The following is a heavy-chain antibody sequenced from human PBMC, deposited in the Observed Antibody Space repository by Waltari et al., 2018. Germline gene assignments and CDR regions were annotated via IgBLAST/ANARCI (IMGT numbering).Heavy chain of an antibody. CDR3: ARPLYYGDYGAYYFDY. D-gene: IGHD4-17*01. CDR2: IYPGDSDT. J-gene: IGHJ4*02. Sequence: EVQLVQSGAEVKKPGESLKISCKGSGYSFTSYWIGWVSQMPGKGLEWMGIIYPGDSDTRYSPSFQGQVTISADKSISTAYLQWSSLKASDTAMYYCARPLYYGDYGAYYFDYWGQGTLVTVSS. V-gene: IGHV5-51*03. CDR1: GYSFTSYW.